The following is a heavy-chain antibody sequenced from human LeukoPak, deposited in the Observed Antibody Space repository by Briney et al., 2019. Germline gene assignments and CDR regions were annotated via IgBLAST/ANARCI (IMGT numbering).Heavy chain of an antibody. V-gene: IGHV1-3*01. J-gene: IGHJ4*02. CDR2: INAGSGNT. Sequence: GASVKVSCKASGYTFGTYAMHWVRQAPGQRLEWMGWINAGSGNTKYSQKFQGRVTITRDISASTAYMELSSLRSEDTAVYYCARNEEWGQGTLVTVSS. CDR1: GYTFGTYA. CDR3: ARNEE.